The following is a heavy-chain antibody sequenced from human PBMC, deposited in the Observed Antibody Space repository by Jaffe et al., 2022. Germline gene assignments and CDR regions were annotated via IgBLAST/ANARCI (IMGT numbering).Heavy chain of an antibody. CDR1: GYTFTSYA. CDR2: INAGNGNT. J-gene: IGHJ6*03. D-gene: IGHD2-2*01. CDR3: ARDVPAAGYYYYMDV. Sequence: QVQLVQSGAEVKKPGASVKVSCKASGYTFTSYAMHWVRQAPGQRLEWMGWINAGNGNTKYSQKFQGRVTITRDTSASTAYMELSSLRSEDTAVYYCARDVPAAGYYYYMDVWGKGTTVTVSS. V-gene: IGHV1-3*01.